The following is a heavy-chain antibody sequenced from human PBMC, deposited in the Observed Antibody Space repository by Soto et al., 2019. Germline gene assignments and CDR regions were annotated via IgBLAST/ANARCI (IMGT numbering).Heavy chain of an antibody. D-gene: IGHD5-12*01. Sequence: ASETLSLTCTVSGGSISSDYWSWIRQPPGKRLEWIGYIYYSGYTNYNPSLKSRVTISVATSKNHFSLELRSVTAADTAVYYCARDSVGSGYDWGQGTLVTVSS. J-gene: IGHJ4*02. CDR1: GGSISSDY. CDR3: ARDSVGSGYD. V-gene: IGHV4-59*01. CDR2: IYYSGYT.